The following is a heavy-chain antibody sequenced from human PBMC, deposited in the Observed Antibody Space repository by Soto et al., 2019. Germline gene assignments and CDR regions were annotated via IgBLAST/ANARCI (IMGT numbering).Heavy chain of an antibody. V-gene: IGHV3-23*01. CDR3: AKEGIWIQLWYPLDY. Sequence: GGSLRLSCAASGFTFSSYAMTWVRQAPGKGLEWVSSISTSGGSTYYADSVKGRFTISRDNSKNTLYLQMNSLRAEDTAVYYCAKEGIWIQLWYPLDYWGQGTLVTVSS. J-gene: IGHJ4*02. CDR2: ISTSGGST. CDR1: GFTFSSYA. D-gene: IGHD5-18*01.